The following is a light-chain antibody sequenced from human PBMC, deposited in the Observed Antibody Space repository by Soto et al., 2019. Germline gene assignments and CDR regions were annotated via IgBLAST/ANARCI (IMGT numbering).Light chain of an antibody. CDR1: QAMGNY. V-gene: IGKV1-33*01. J-gene: IGKJ4*01. Sequence: DIQMTQSPSSLSASVGDRVTITCQASQAMGNYLTWYQQKPGKAPQLLIYEASNLETGVPSRFSGSGSWTDFTFTINSLQPEDIATYYCQQYDDLPFTFGGGTKVEIK. CDR2: EAS. CDR3: QQYDDLPFT.